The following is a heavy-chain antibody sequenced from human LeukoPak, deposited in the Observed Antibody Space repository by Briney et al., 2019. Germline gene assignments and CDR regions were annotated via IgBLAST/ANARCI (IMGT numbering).Heavy chain of an antibody. V-gene: IGHV1-18*01. CDR3: ARSRLFVNWFDP. J-gene: IGHJ5*02. CDR2: ISAYNGNT. Sequence: ASVMVSCKASGYTFTSYGISWVRQAPGQGLEWMGWISAYNGNTNYAQKLQGRVTMTTDTSTSTAYMELRSLRSDDTAVYYCARSRLFVNWFDPWGQGTLVTVSS. CDR1: GYTFTSYG.